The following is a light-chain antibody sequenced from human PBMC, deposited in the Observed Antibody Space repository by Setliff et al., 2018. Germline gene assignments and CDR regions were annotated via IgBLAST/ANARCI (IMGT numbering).Light chain of an antibody. CDR2: EVS. V-gene: IGLV2-11*01. CDR3: CSYAGSYTFYV. J-gene: IGLJ1*01. Sequence: QSVLTQPRSVSGSPGQSVTISCTGTSSDVGGYNYVSWYQQHPGKAPKLMIYEVSKQPSGVPDRFSGSKSGNTASLIISGLQAEDEADYYCCSYAGSYTFYVFGTGTKVTVL. CDR1: SSDVGGYNY.